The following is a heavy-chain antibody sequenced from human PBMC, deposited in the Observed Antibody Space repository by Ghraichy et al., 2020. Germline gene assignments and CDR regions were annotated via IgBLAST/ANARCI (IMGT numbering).Heavy chain of an antibody. J-gene: IGHJ4*02. CDR1: GFTFSSYA. CDR3: ARGGRDTAMDPDFDY. D-gene: IGHD5-18*01. V-gene: IGHV3-30-3*01. Sequence: GESLNISCAASGFTFSSYAMHWVRRAPGKGLEWVAVISYDGSNKYYADSVKGRFTIPRDNSKNTLYLQMNSLRAEDTAVYYCARGGRDTAMDPDFDYWGQGTLVTVSS. CDR2: ISYDGSNK.